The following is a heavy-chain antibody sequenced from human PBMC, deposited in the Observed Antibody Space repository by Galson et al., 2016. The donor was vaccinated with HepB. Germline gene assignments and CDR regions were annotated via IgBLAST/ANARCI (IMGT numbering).Heavy chain of an antibody. CDR3: ARRHEYCPPVGCSVDY. CDR1: GFTFSNYG. D-gene: IGHD2/OR15-2a*01. CDR2: DSMDGRRK. V-gene: IGHV3-30*03. Sequence: SLRLSCAASGFTFSNYGMHWVRQAPGKGLEWVAADSMDGRRKFYADSVKGRLTISRDDSNSMLFLQMSSLRADDTAVYYCARRHEYCPPVGCSVDYWGQGTLVSVSS. J-gene: IGHJ4*02.